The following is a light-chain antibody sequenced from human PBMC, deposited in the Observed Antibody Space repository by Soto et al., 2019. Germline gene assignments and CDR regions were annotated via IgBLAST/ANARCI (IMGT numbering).Light chain of an antibody. CDR3: QQHEAYPRT. CDR2: QAS. CDR1: QNVNVW. V-gene: IGKV1-5*03. J-gene: IGKJ1*01. Sequence: DIQMTQSPSTLSASIGDRVTITCRASQNVNVWLAWYQQKPGKAPKFLIYQASTLQSGVPSRFRGSGSGTEFTLTISSLQPDDFATYYCQQHEAYPRTFGQGTKVEIK.